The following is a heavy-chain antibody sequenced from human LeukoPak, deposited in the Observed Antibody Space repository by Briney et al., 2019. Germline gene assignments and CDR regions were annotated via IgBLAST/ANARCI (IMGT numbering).Heavy chain of an antibody. CDR3: ATDFLADGMAV. J-gene: IGHJ6*02. Sequence: ASVKVSCKASGGTFISYAISWVGQAPGQGGEGMGRIIPILGIANYAQKFQGRVTITADKSTTTAYMQLSSLRSEDTAVYYCATDFLADGMAVWGQGTTVTVSS. CDR2: IIPILGIA. CDR1: GGTFISYA. V-gene: IGHV1-69*04.